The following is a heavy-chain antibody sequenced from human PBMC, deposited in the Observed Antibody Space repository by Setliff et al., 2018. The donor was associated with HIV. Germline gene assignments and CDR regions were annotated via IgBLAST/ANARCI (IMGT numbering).Heavy chain of an antibody. J-gene: IGHJ4*02. D-gene: IGHD1-26*01. CDR3: ARLRDMEWELIGLDY. CDR2: IHYSGST. V-gene: IGHV4-59*01. Sequence: LSLTCTVSGGSISNYYWSWSRQSPEKGLEWIGYIHYSGSTNYHPSLKSRVTISLDTSKHQFSLKLSSVTAADTAIYYCARLRDMEWELIGLDYWGLGTLVTVSS. CDR1: GGSISNYY.